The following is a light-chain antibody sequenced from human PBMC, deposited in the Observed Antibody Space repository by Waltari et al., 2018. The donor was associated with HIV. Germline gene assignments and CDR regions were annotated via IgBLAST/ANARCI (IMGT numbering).Light chain of an antibody. CDR2: GAS. J-gene: IGKJ4*01. Sequence: EIVMTQSPATLSVSPGERATLSCRANQSVTSNLAWYQQKPGQAPRLLIYGASTRATGIPARFSGSGSGTEFTLTISSLQSEDFAVYYCQQYNNWPTLTFGGGTKVEIK. CDR3: QQYNNWPTLT. V-gene: IGKV3-15*01. CDR1: QSVTSN.